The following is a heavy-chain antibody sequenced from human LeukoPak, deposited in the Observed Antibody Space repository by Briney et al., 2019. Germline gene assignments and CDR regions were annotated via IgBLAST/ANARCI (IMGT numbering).Heavy chain of an antibody. D-gene: IGHD6-6*01. J-gene: IGHJ5*02. V-gene: IGHV1-46*01. Sequence: ASVKVSCKASGYTFTSYYMHWVRQAPGQGLEWMGIINPSGGSTRYAQKFQGRVTMTRDTSTSTVYMELSSLRSEDTAVCYCATLGSIAAPRGWFDPWGQGTLVTVSS. CDR2: INPSGGST. CDR3: ATLGSIAAPRGWFDP. CDR1: GYTFTSYY.